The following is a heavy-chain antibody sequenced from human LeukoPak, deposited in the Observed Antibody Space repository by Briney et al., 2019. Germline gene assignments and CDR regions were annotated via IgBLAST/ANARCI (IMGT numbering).Heavy chain of an antibody. D-gene: IGHD6-19*01. V-gene: IGHV4-39*01. Sequence: SETLSLTCTVSGGSVSSGTYYWSWIRQPPGKGLEWIGSIYYSGSTYYNPSLKSRVTISVDTSKNQFSLKLSSVTAADTAVYYCARGVGSGLVRYYYYGMDVWGQGTTVTVSS. J-gene: IGHJ6*02. CDR2: IYYSGST. CDR3: ARGVGSGLVRYYYYGMDV. CDR1: GGSVSSGTYY.